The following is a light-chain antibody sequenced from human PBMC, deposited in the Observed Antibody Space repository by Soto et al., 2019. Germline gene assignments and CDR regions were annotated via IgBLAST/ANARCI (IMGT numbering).Light chain of an antibody. CDR3: QQYDTSPLT. CDR2: GAS. V-gene: IGKV3-20*01. J-gene: IGKJ4*01. CDR1: QSVSSSY. Sequence: EIVLTQSPGPLSLSPGERATLSCRASQSVSSSYLAWYQHQPGQAPRLLIYGASSRATGIPDRFSGSGSGTDVSLTISRLEPEDFSVYYCQQYDTSPLTFGGGTKVEIK.